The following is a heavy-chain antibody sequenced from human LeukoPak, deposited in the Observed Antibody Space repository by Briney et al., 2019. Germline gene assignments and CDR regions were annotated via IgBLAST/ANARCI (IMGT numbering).Heavy chain of an antibody. D-gene: IGHD5-18*01. J-gene: IGHJ4*02. CDR1: GDLVNDFY. CDR3: ARAGGVDTAMDANFDY. V-gene: IGHV4-59*02. CDR2: IHHSGNT. Sequence: SETLSLTCTVSGDLVNDFYWSWIRQPPGKGLEWIAYIHHSGNTDSNPSLRSRVTISVDTSKNHFSLRLSSVTAADTAMYYCARAGGVDTAMDANFDYWGQGTLVTVSS.